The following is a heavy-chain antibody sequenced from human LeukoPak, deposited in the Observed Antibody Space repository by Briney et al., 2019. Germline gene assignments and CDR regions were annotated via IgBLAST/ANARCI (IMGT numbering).Heavy chain of an antibody. J-gene: IGHJ4*02. Sequence: NASETLSLTCTVSGGSISSGGYYWSWIRQHPGKGLEWIGYIYYSGGTNYNPSLKSRVTISVDTSKNQFSLKLSSVTAADTAVYYCARLGWSYYDFWSGYYYQLWGQGTLVTVSS. D-gene: IGHD3-3*01. V-gene: IGHV4-61*08. CDR3: ARLGWSYYDFWSGYYYQL. CDR1: GGSISSGGYY. CDR2: IYYSGGT.